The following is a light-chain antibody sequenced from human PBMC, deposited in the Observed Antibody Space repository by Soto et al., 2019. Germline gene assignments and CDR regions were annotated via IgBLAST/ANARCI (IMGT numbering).Light chain of an antibody. CDR3: QQTYTNPLT. CDR1: QSISIY. CDR2: ASS. J-gene: IGKJ4*01. V-gene: IGKV1-39*01. Sequence: DIPITQSPSSLSASVGDRITITCRASQSISIYLNWYQHKPGKAPKLLIYASSSLHSGVPSRFSGSGSGTDFILAISSLQPEDFATYYCQQTYTNPLTFGGGTRVEIK.